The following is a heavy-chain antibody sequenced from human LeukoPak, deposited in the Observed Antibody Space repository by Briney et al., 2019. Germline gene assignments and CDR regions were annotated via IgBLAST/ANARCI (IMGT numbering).Heavy chain of an antibody. J-gene: IGHJ4*02. CDR3: ARTYYDILTGYNPYLDY. V-gene: IGHV3-21*01. CDR2: ISSSSSYI. CDR1: GFTFSSYS. Sequence: GGSLRLSCAASGFTFSSYSMNWVRQAPGKGLEWVSSISSSSSYIYYADSVKGRFTISRDNAKNSLYLQMISLRAEDTAVYYCARTYYDILTGYNPYLDYWGQGTLVTVSS. D-gene: IGHD3-9*01.